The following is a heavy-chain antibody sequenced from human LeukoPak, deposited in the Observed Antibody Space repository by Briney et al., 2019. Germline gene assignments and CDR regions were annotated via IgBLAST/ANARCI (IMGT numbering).Heavy chain of an antibody. V-gene: IGHV3-33*06. Sequence: PGGSLRLSCAASGLTFSSYGMHWVRQAPGKGLEWVAVIWYDGSNKNYVDSVKGRFTISRDNSKNTLYLQMNSLRAEDTAVYYCAKDGVYGPGCCYYFDYWGQGTLVTVSS. CDR1: GLTFSSYG. CDR2: IWYDGSNK. J-gene: IGHJ4*02. D-gene: IGHD3-10*01. CDR3: AKDGVYGPGCCYYFDY.